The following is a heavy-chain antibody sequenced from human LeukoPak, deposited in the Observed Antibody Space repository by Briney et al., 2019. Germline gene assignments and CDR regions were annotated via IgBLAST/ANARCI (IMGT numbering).Heavy chain of an antibody. D-gene: IGHD6-19*01. CDR3: ARMTRYSSGWYDWFDP. J-gene: IGHJ5*02. Sequence: ASVKVSCKASGYTFTSYYMHWVRQAPGQGLEWMGIINPSGGSTSYAQEFQGRVTMTRDTSTSTVYMELSSLRSEDTAVYYCARMTRYSSGWYDWFDPWGQGTLVTVSS. CDR1: GYTFTSYY. V-gene: IGHV1-46*01. CDR2: INPSGGST.